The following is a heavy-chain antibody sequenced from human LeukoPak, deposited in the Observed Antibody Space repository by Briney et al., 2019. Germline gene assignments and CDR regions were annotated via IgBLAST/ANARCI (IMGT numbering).Heavy chain of an antibody. J-gene: IGHJ5*02. CDR3: ARLSILWFGESTSYNWFDP. D-gene: IGHD3-10*01. Sequence: SETLSLTCTVSGGSISSSSYYWGWIRQPPGKGLEWIGSIYYSGSTYYNPSLKSRVTISVDTSKNQFSLKLSSVTAADTAVCYCARLSILWFGESTSYNWFDPWGQGTLVTVSS. CDR1: GGSISSSSYY. V-gene: IGHV4-39*01. CDR2: IYYSGST.